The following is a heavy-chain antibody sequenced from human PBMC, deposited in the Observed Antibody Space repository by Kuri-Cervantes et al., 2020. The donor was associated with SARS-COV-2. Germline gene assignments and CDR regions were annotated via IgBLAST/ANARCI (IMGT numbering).Heavy chain of an antibody. CDR3: ARDRYYYMDV. J-gene: IGHJ6*03. Sequence: GESLKISCAASGFTFSSYAMHWVRQAPGKGLEYVSAISSNGGSTYYANSVKGRFTISRDNSKNTLYLQVGSLRAEDMAVYYRARDRYYYMDVWGKGTTVTVSS. CDR2: ISSNGGST. CDR1: GFTFSSYA. V-gene: IGHV3-64*01.